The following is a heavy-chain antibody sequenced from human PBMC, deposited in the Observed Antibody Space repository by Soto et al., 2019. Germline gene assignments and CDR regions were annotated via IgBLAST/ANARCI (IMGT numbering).Heavy chain of an antibody. CDR1: GGSFSGYY. Sequence: SETLSLTCAVYGGSFSGYYWSWIRQPPGKGLEWIGYIDYSGSTYYSPSLKSRVIMSVDTSKNQFSLNVNFVTAPDTAVYYCARHTPAGGTKYWGPGILVTVSS. CDR3: ARHTPAGGTKY. J-gene: IGHJ4*02. D-gene: IGHD2-8*02. V-gene: IGHV4-34*09. CDR2: IDYSGST.